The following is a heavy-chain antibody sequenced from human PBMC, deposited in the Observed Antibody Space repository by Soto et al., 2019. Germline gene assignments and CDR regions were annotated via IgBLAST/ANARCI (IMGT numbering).Heavy chain of an antibody. CDR3: TRDASRDSSARGWFDP. Sequence: GGSLRLSCAASGFTFRSFTMNWVRQAPGKGLEWVSTISSNSAHIYYTDALRGRFTISRDNAKNSLHLQMNSLRAEDTAVYYCTRDASRDSSARGWFDPWGPGTLVTVSS. CDR1: GFTFRSFT. J-gene: IGHJ5*02. D-gene: IGHD6-13*01. V-gene: IGHV3-21*01. CDR2: ISSNSAHI.